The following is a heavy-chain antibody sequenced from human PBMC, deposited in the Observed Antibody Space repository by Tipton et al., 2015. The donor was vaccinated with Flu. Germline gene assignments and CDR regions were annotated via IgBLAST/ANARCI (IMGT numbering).Heavy chain of an antibody. D-gene: IGHD2-15*01. CDR2: ISYDGSNK. CDR1: GFTFSSYA. Sequence: SLRLSCAASGFTFSSYAMHWVRQAPGKGLEWVAVISYDGSNKYYADSVKGRFTISRDNAKNTLYLQMNSLRAEDTAVYYCARGVAATGKRGDGFDYWGQGTLVTVSS. V-gene: IGHV3-30*01. J-gene: IGHJ4*02. CDR3: ARGVAATGKRGDGFDY.